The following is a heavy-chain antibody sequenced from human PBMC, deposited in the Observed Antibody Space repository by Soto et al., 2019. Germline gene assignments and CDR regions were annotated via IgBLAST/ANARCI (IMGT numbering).Heavy chain of an antibody. V-gene: IGHV4-39*01. CDR3: ARRGDILAGWFDP. J-gene: IGHJ5*02. Sequence: SETLSLTCTVSGGSISSMNHYWGWIRQPPGKGLEWIASIYYSGITHYKPSLKSRVTISVDTSKNQFSLKLSSVTAADTAVYYCARRGDILAGWFDPWGQGTLVTVSS. CDR1: GGSISSMNHY. CDR2: IYYSGIT.